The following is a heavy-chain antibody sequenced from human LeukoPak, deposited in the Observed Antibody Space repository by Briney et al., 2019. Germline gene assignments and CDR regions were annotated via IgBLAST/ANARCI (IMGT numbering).Heavy chain of an antibody. D-gene: IGHD2-2*01. Sequence: PGGSLRLSCAASGFTFSNAWMSWVRQAPGKGLEWVSVIYSGGSTYYADSVKGRFTITRDNSKNTLYLQMNSLRAEDTAVYYCARDRERYCSSTSCYYYYGMDVWGQGTTVTVSS. J-gene: IGHJ6*02. V-gene: IGHV3-66*01. CDR2: IYSGGST. CDR3: ARDRERYCSSTSCYYYYGMDV. CDR1: GFTFSNAW.